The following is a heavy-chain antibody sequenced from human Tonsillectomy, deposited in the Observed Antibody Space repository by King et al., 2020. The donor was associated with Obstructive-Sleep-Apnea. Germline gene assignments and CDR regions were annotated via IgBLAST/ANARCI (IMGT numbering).Heavy chain of an antibody. CDR2: ISPNSGAT. V-gene: IGHV1-2*02. J-gene: IGHJ4*02. Sequence: EQLVQSGAEVKKPGASVKVSCKASGYTFTGYYIHWVRQAPGQGLEWMGWISPNSGATKYAQKFQDRVTMTRDTSISTAYMDLGRLKSDDTAKYYCARDMSAYDSTSPAYWGQGTLVTVSS. CDR1: GYTFTGYY. D-gene: IGHD3-10*01. CDR3: ARDMSAYDSTSPAY.